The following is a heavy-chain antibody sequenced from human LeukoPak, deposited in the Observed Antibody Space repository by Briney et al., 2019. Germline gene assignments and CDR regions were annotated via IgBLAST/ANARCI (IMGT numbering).Heavy chain of an antibody. D-gene: IGHD3-9*01. V-gene: IGHV1-69-2*01. CDR3: ATCHSPQRYYDILTGYDAGGYYFDY. Sequence: GATVKISCKASGYTFTDYYMHWVQQAPGKGLEWTGRVDPEDGETIYAEKFQGRVTITADTSTDTAYMELSSLRSEDTAVYYCATCHSPQRYYDILTGYDAGGYYFDYWGQGTLVTVSS. CDR1: GYTFTDYY. J-gene: IGHJ4*02. CDR2: VDPEDGET.